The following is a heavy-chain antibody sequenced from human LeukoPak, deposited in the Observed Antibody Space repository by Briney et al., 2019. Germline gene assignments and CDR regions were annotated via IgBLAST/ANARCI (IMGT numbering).Heavy chain of an antibody. CDR2: ISGDGGST. D-gene: IGHD3-22*01. CDR1: GFTFDDYA. J-gene: IGHJ3*02. CDR3: AKRLVGDYYDSSGYLGDI. V-gene: IGHV3-43*02. Sequence: GGSLRLSCAASGFTFDDYAMHWVRQAPGKGLEWVSLISGDGGSTYYADSVKGRFTISRDNSKNSLYPQMNSLRTEDTALYYCAKRLVGDYYDSSGYLGDIWGQGTMVTVSS.